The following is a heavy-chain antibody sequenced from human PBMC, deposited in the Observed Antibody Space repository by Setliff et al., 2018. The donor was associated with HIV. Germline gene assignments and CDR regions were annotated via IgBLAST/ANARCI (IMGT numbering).Heavy chain of an antibody. CDR2: IYTSGST. V-gene: IGHV4-61*02. Sequence: NPSETLSLTCTVADGSISTGSYYWSWVRQPAGRGLEWIGRIYTSGSTNYNPSLKSRVTMSVDTSKNQFSLNLTSVTAADTAVYYCARGRFVGFDYWGQGTLVTAPQ. CDR1: DGSISTGSYY. D-gene: IGHD3-16*02. J-gene: IGHJ4*02. CDR3: ARGRFVGFDY.